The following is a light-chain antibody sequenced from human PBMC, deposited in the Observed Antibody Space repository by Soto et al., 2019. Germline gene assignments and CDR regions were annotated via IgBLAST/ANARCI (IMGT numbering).Light chain of an antibody. V-gene: IGLV2-14*01. Sequence: QSALTQPASVSGSPGQSITISCTGTSSDVGAYNYVSWYQQHPGKAPKLMIFEVSDRPSGVSNRFSGSKSSNTASLTISGLQAEDEADYYCSSYTSINTLVVVGGTKLTVL. CDR3: SSYTSINTLV. J-gene: IGLJ2*01. CDR1: SSDVGAYNY. CDR2: EVS.